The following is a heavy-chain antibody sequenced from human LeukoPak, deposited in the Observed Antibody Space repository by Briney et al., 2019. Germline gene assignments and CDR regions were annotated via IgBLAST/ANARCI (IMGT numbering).Heavy chain of an antibody. Sequence: PGGSLRLSCAASGFTFSSYAMHWVRQAPGKGLEWVAVISYDGSNKYYADSVKGRFTISRDNSKNTLYLQMNSLRAEDTAVYCCARDRYYYDSSGYPKWGQGTLVAVSS. CDR2: ISYDGSNK. D-gene: IGHD3-22*01. V-gene: IGHV3-30-3*01. J-gene: IGHJ4*02. CDR1: GFTFSSYA. CDR3: ARDRYYYDSSGYPK.